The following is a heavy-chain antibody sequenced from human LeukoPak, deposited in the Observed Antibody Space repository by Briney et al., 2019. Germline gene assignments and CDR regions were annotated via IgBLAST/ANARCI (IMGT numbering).Heavy chain of an antibody. V-gene: IGHV3-33*01. D-gene: IGHD1-26*01. CDR3: ARGERELLPFDY. J-gene: IGHJ4*02. CDR1: GFTFSSYG. CDR2: IWYDGSNK. Sequence: HAGRSLRLSCAASGFTFSSYGMHWVRQAPGKGLEWVAVIWYDGSNKYYADSVKGRFTISRDNSKNTLYLQMNSLRAEDTAVYYCARGERELLPFDYWGQGTLVTVSS.